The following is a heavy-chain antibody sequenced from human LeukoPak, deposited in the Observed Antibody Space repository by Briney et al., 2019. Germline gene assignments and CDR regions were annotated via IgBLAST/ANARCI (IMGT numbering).Heavy chain of an antibody. V-gene: IGHV3-23*01. Sequence: PGGSLRLSCAASGFTFTSYALSWVRQAPGKGLEWVSSISGSGGSTYYADSVKGRFTISRDNSKNTLYLQMNSLRAEDTAVYYCAKDQGVVVPAYWGQGTLVTVSS. D-gene: IGHD2-2*01. CDR3: AKDQGVVVPAY. J-gene: IGHJ4*02. CDR2: ISGSGGST. CDR1: GFTFTSYA.